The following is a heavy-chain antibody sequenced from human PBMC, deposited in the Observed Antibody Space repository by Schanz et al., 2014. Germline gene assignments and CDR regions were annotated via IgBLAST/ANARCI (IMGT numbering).Heavy chain of an antibody. CDR1: GFSFDSYN. J-gene: IGHJ4*02. D-gene: IGHD1-1*01. CDR3: ARDGVAATTDFEY. V-gene: IGHV3-21*06. Sequence: EVQLVESGGGLVKPGGSLRLSCTASGFSFDSYNMNWVRQSPGKGLEWVAFLSFDSRHIYYADSVKGRFTISRDNAKSQLPPKMNSRRADDTAVYYCARDGVAATTDFEYWGQGALVTVSS. CDR2: LSFDSRHI.